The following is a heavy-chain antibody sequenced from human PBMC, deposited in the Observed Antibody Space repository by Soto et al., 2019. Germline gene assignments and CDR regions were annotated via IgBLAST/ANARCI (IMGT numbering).Heavy chain of an antibody. D-gene: IGHD4-17*01. J-gene: IGHJ4*02. CDR3: ARDGDGDSPPFDY. CDR1: GFTFSRYW. V-gene: IGHV3-7*01. Sequence: EVQLVESGGGLVQPGGSLRLSCAASGFTFSRYWMSWVRQAPGKGLEWVANIKQDGSEKYYVDSVKGRFTISRDNAKNSLYLQMNSLRAEDTAVYYCARDGDGDSPPFDYWGQGTLVTVSS. CDR2: IKQDGSEK.